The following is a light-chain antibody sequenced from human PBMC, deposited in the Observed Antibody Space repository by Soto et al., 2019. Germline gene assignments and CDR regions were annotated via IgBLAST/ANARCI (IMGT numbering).Light chain of an antibody. Sequence: DIQMTQSPSSLSASAGDRVTITCQASQDISHYLNWYQQKPGQAPKLLIDDAFNLETGVPSRFSGSGSGTDFTFTISSLQPEDIATYYCQQYDSFPRTFGQGTKVEIK. V-gene: IGKV1-33*01. CDR2: DAF. CDR3: QQYDSFPRT. CDR1: QDISHY. J-gene: IGKJ1*01.